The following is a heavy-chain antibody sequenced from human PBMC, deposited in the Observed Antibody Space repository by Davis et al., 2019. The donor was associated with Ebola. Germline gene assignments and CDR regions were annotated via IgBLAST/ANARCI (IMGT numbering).Heavy chain of an antibody. CDR3: AADCNTTSCYSGS. D-gene: IGHD2-2*02. Sequence: PSETLSLTCTVSGASITSYYWSWIRQPAGKGLEWIGRIYTSGSTNYNPSLKSRITMSIDTSKNQFSLNLSSVTAADTAVYYCAADCNTTSCYSGSWGQGVLVTVSS. CDR2: IYTSGST. CDR1: GASITSYY. V-gene: IGHV4-4*07. J-gene: IGHJ5*02.